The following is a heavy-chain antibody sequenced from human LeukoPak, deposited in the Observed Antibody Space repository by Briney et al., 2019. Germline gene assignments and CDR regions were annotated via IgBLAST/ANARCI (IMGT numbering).Heavy chain of an antibody. CDR2: TYYSGST. CDR1: GGSISSSSYY. V-gene: IGHV4-39*01. D-gene: IGHD2-2*01. J-gene: IGHJ5*02. CDR3: ARQPVPAAIHWFDP. Sequence: PSETLSLTCTVSGGSISSSSYYWGWIRQPPGKGLEWIGSTYYSGSTYYNPSLKSRVTISVDTSKNQFSLKLSSVTAADTAVYYCARQPVPAAIHWFDPWGQGTLVTVSS.